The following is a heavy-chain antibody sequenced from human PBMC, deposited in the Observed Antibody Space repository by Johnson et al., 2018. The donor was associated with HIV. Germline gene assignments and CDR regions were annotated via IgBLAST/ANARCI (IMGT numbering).Heavy chain of an antibody. D-gene: IGHD6-19*01. V-gene: IGHV3-72*01. CDR2: TTDKLNSYTT. CDR3: ARDQSNGWNRGAFDI. CDR1: GFTFSDYY. J-gene: IGHJ3*02. Sequence: VQLVESGGGLVQPGGSLRLSCVVSGFTFSDYYMDWVRQAPGKGLEWVGRTTDKLNSYTTKYAASVKGRFTISRDNSKNTLYLHMNSLRAEDTAVYYCARDQSNGWNRGAFDIWGQGTVVTVSS.